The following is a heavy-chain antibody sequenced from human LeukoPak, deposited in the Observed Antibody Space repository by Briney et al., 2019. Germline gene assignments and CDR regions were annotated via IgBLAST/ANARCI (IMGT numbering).Heavy chain of an antibody. CDR3: AALRFGVVITISDVDF. CDR2: ISGIGGST. D-gene: IGHD3-3*01. CDR1: GFTFSSYA. V-gene: IGHV3-23*01. Sequence: GGSLRLSCAASGFTFSSYAMSWVRQAPGKGLEWVSGISGIGGSTYYADSAKGRFTISRDNSKKTLYLQMNSLRAEDTAVYFCAALRFGVVITISDVDFWGQGTLVTVSS. J-gene: IGHJ4*02.